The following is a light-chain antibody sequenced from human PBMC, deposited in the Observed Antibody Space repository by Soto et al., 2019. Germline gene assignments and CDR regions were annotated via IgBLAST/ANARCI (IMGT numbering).Light chain of an antibody. Sequence: QSALTQPRSVSGSPGQSVTISCTGTSGNVGGYNYVSWYQQHPGRAPKLVIFDVNNRPSGVPDRFSGSKSGNTASLTISGLQAEDEADYYCCSYVGTPLVGGGTKLTVL. CDR2: DVN. V-gene: IGLV2-11*01. CDR1: SGNVGGYNY. CDR3: CSYVGTPL. J-gene: IGLJ2*01.